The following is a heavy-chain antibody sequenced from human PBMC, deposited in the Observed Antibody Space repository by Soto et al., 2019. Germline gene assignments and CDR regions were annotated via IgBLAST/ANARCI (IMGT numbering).Heavy chain of an antibody. CDR1: GFTLSYHY. CDR2: SRDKPRGYST. V-gene: IGHV3-72*01. J-gene: IGHJ4*02. Sequence: GGSLRLSCAGSGFTLSYHYIDWVRQSPGKGLEWVGRSRDKPRGYSTAYAASVKGRLTTSRDESKNSAYLQMNSLKTEDTAVYYCVRATYFSDSSGYTRCLDYWGQGTLVTVSS. CDR3: VRATYFSDSSGYTRCLDY. D-gene: IGHD3-22*01.